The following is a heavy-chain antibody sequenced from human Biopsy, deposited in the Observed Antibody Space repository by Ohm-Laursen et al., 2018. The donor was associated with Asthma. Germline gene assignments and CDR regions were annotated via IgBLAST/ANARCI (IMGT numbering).Heavy chain of an antibody. CDR2: ISWNSATI. CDR3: AKVRSDWVITESFDY. V-gene: IGHV3-9*01. J-gene: IGHJ4*02. D-gene: IGHD3-22*01. Sequence: SLRLSCAASGFMFAESTMHWVRQAPGKGLEWVSGISWNSATIGYADSVEGRFTISRDNAKNSVLLHMDCLRPEDTAFYYCAKVRSDWVITESFDYWGQGVLVTVSS. CDR1: GFMFAEST.